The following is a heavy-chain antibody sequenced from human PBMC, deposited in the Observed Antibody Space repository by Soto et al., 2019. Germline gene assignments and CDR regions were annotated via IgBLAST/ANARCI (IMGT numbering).Heavy chain of an antibody. CDR3: AKEARVFGSLPRYFDS. J-gene: IGHJ4*02. D-gene: IGHD3-10*01. CDR2: IRWDGART. CDR1: GFTFDDYS. Sequence: GGSLRLSCAVSGFTFDDYSMHWVRQAPGKGLEWVSLIRWDGARTNYAESVKGQITITRNNSKKYNYQQMNKQRTEDSALYYCAKEARVFGSLPRYFDSWGQGT. V-gene: IGHV3-43*01.